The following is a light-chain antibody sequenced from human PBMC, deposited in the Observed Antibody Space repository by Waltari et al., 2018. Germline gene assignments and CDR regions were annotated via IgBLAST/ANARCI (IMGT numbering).Light chain of an antibody. J-gene: IGKJ2*01. CDR1: QSVGTY. CDR3: QQRSSWTPHT. Sequence: DIVLTQSPATLSLFLGEPATLPCRASQSVGTYLAWYQQKHGQPPRLRIYDASNTATGIPSMFRGSVSATDFTLTISSLEAEDFAVYFCQQRSSWTPHTFGQGARLEIK. CDR2: DAS. V-gene: IGKV3-11*01.